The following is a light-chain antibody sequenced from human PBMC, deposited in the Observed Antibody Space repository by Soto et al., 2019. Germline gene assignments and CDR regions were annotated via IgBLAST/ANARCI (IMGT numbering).Light chain of an antibody. V-gene: IGKV3-20*01. CDR3: QQYAGSPRT. CDR1: QSVRSNF. Sequence: DIVLTQSPGTLSLSPGDTATLSCRASQSVRSNFLAWYQHKPGQAPRLLIHDAYSRATGITDRFSGSGSDRDFTLTISRLEPEDFAVYYCQQYAGSPRTFGQGTKLEIK. J-gene: IGKJ2*01. CDR2: DAY.